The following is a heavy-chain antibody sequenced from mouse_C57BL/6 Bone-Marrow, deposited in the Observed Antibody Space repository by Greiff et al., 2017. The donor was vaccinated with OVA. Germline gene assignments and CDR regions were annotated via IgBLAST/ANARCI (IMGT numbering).Heavy chain of an antibody. CDR3: ARYIRGLPRYFDV. CDR2: ISYSGST. Sequence: EVKLVESGPGLAKPSQTLSLTCSVTGYSITSAYWNWIRKFPGNKLEYMGYISYSGSTYYNPSLKSRISITRDTSKNQYYLQLNSVTTEDTATYYCARYIRGLPRYFDVWGTGTTVTVSS. J-gene: IGHJ1*03. V-gene: IGHV3-8*01. CDR1: GYSITSAY. D-gene: IGHD2-4*01.